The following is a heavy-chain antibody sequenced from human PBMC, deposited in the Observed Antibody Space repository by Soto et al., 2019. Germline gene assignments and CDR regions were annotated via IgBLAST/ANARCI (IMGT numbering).Heavy chain of an antibody. J-gene: IGHJ5*02. Sequence: QVQLQESGPGLVKPSETLSLTCTVSGGSVSSGSYYWSWIRQPPGKGLEWIGYIYYSGSTNYNPSLKSRVTISVDTSKNQFSLKLSSVTAADTAVYYCARGRTGTIGGWFDPWGKGTLVTVSS. V-gene: IGHV4-61*01. CDR1: GGSVSSGSYY. CDR2: IYYSGST. CDR3: ARGRTGTIGGWFDP. D-gene: IGHD1-7*01.